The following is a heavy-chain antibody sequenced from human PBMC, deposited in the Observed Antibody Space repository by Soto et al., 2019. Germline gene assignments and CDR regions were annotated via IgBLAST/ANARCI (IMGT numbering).Heavy chain of an antibody. CDR1: GYAFSGYF. CDR2: INPDSGDT. V-gene: IGHV1-2*02. J-gene: IGHJ6*02. D-gene: IGHD6-13*01. CDR3: ARATAAASYYYYGMDV. Sequence: GASVKVSCKASGYAFSGYFIHWVRQAPGLGPEWMGWINPDSGDTQYAQRFQGRVTMTRDTSISTAYLEMTGLSSDDTAVFYCARATAAASYYYYGMDVWGQGTTVTVSS.